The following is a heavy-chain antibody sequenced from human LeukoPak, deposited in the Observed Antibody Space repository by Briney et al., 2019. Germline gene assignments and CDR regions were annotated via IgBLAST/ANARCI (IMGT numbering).Heavy chain of an antibody. Sequence: GGSLRLSCTASGFTFSNYAMSWVRQAPGKGLEWVSTISDNADGTYYADSVKGRFTMSRDNAKKSLYLQMNSLRAEDTGIYYCATCTTCSSSCYYCHMDVWGKGTTVTVSS. CDR3: ATCTTCSSSCYYCHMDV. CDR1: GFTFSNYA. V-gene: IGHV3-23*01. D-gene: IGHD2-2*01. J-gene: IGHJ6*03. CDR2: ISDNADGT.